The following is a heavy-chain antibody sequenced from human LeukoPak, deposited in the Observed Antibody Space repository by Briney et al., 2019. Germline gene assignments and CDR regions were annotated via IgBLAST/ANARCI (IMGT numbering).Heavy chain of an antibody. CDR3: ARAGLGYCSGGSCSSAPLDAFDI. CDR2: IYTSGST. J-gene: IGHJ3*02. Sequence: SETLSLTCTVSGGSISSYYRSWIRQPAGKGLEWIGRIYTSGSTNYNPSLKSRVTMSVDTSKNQFSPKLSSVTAADTAVYYCARAGLGYCSGGSCSSAPLDAFDIWGQGTMVTVSS. CDR1: GGSISSYY. V-gene: IGHV4-4*07. D-gene: IGHD2-15*01.